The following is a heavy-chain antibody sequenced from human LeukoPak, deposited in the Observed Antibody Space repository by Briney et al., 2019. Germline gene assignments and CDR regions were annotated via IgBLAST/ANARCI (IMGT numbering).Heavy chain of an antibody. V-gene: IGHV4-38-2*02. Sequence: PSETLSLTCTVSGYSISSGYYWSWIRQPPGKGLEWIGYIYHSGSTYYNSSLKSRVTISVDRSKNQFSLKLNSVTAADTAVYYCAREYFSANYFFYYMDVWGTGTTVTVSS. CDR2: IYHSGST. D-gene: IGHD3-3*01. CDR1: GYSISSGYY. J-gene: IGHJ6*03. CDR3: AREYFSANYFFYYMDV.